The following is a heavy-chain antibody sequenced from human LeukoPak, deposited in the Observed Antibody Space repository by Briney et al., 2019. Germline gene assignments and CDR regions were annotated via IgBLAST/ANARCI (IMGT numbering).Heavy chain of an antibody. CDR1: GFTVSSNS. D-gene: IGHD2/OR15-2a*01. V-gene: IGHV3-53*01. CDR3: AKDSAKKYDDY. J-gene: IGHJ4*02. Sequence: GGPLRLSCTVSGFTVSSNSMSWVRQAPGKGLEWVSFIYSGGNTHYSDSVKGRFTISRDNSKNTLYLQMNSLRADDTAVYYCAKDSAKKYDDYWGQGTLVTVSS. CDR2: IYSGGNT.